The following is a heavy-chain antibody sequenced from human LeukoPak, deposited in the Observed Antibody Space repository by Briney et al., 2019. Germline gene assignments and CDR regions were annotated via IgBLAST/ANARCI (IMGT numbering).Heavy chain of an antibody. J-gene: IGHJ5*02. D-gene: IGHD3-16*01. CDR1: GFTFSTYA. CDR3: ARSFTSRGIDWFDP. Sequence: GGSLRLSCAASGFTFSTYAMSWVRQAPGKGLEWVSAISGSGGSTYYADSVKGRFTISRDNSNNTLYLHMNSLRADDTAVYYCARSFTSRGIDWFDPWAREPWSPSPQ. V-gene: IGHV3-23*01. CDR2: ISGSGGST.